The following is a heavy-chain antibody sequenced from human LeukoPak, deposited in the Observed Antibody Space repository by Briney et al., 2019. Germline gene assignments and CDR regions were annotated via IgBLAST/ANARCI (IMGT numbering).Heavy chain of an antibody. J-gene: IGHJ4*02. CDR3: ARGRRTYYYDSSGYYTGALFDY. CDR1: GYSISSTYY. Sequence: SQTLSLTCTVSGYSISSTYYWGWIRQPPGKGLEWIGSIYYSGSTYYNPSLKSRVTISVDTSKNQFSLKLSSVTAADTAVYYCARGRRTYYYDSSGYYTGALFDYWGQGTLVTVSS. V-gene: IGHV4-38-2*02. CDR2: IYYSGST. D-gene: IGHD3-22*01.